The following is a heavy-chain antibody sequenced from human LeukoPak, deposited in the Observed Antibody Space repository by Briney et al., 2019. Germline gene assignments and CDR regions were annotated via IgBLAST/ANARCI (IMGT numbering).Heavy chain of an antibody. CDR2: INPNSGGT. D-gene: IGHD6-6*01. J-gene: IGHJ6*03. Sequence: ASVKVSCKASGYTFAGYYMHWVRQAPGQGLEWMGWINPNSGGTNFAQKFQDRVTVTGDTSISTAYMELSRLRSDDTAVYYCARGAFSSSSGYKYYYMDVWGKGTTVTVSS. V-gene: IGHV1-2*02. CDR1: GYTFAGYY. CDR3: ARGAFSSSSGYKYYYMDV.